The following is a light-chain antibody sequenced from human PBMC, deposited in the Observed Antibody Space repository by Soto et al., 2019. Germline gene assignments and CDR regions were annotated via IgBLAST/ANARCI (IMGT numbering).Light chain of an antibody. CDR3: QQYDKWPAWT. CDR2: GAS. J-gene: IGKJ1*01. CDR1: ESVSSN. Sequence: EIVVTQSPATLSVSPGERATLSCRTSESVSSNFAWYQQKPGQAPRLLIYGASTRATDIPARFSGSGSRREFTLTISSLQYEDFGVYYCQQYDKWPAWTFGQGTKVEV. V-gene: IGKV3-15*01.